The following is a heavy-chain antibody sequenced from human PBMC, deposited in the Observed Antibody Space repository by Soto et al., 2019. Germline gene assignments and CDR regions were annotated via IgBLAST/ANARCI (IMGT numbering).Heavy chain of an antibody. CDR3: ATYTAVIRYSFFAMDG. CDR2: IRSKAFGVTT. V-gene: IGHV3-49*05. Sequence: EVQVEESGGSLVNPGRYLRLSCTTSGFTFSDYAISWFRQAPGKGLEWGGVIRSKAFGVTTDYASSVKGRFAISRDDYIGTSYLHMKSVTTEDTAVYFCATYTAVIRYSFFAMDGWGNGTKFNFSS. J-gene: IGHJ6*04. D-gene: IGHD3-10*01. CDR1: GFTFSDYA.